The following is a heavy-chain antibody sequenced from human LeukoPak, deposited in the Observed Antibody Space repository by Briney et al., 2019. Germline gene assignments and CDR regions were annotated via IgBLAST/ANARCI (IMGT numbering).Heavy chain of an antibody. D-gene: IGHD3-22*01. CDR1: GFTFSRYW. Sequence: GGSLRLSCAASGFTFSRYWMHWVRQAPGKGLVWVSRIKSDGNTNYADSVKGRFPISRDNAKNTVSLQMNSLRAEDTGVYFCARAPSEIGGYYPEYFRHWGQGTLVTVSS. V-gene: IGHV3-74*01. J-gene: IGHJ1*01. CDR3: ARAPSEIGGYYPEYFRH. CDR2: IKSDGNT.